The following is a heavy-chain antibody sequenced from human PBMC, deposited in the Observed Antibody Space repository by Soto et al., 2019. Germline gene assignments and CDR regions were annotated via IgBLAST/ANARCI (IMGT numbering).Heavy chain of an antibody. V-gene: IGHV3-33*01. CDR3: ARDISVAGNVRSHIISVYYYYGMDV. J-gene: IGHJ6*02. CDR2: IWYDGSNK. Sequence: GGSLRLSCAASGFTFSSYGMHWVRQAPGKGLEWVAVIWYDGSNKYYADSVKGRFTISRDNSKNTLYLQMNSLRAEDTAVYYCARDISVAGNVRSHIISVYYYYGMDVWGQGTTVTVSS. D-gene: IGHD6-19*01. CDR1: GFTFSSYG.